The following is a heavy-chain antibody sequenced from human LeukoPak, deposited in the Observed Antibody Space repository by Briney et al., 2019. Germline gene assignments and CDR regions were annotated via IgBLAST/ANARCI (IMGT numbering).Heavy chain of an antibody. J-gene: IGHJ3*02. Sequence: GGSLRLSCAASGFTFDDYAMHWVRQAPGKGLEWVSGISWNSGSIGYADSVKGRFTISRDNAKNSLYLQMNSLRAEDTALYYCAKARRHGWDDAFDIWGQGTMVTVSS. CDR2: ISWNSGSI. CDR3: AKARRHGWDDAFDI. V-gene: IGHV3-9*01. CDR1: GFTFDDYA. D-gene: IGHD6-19*01.